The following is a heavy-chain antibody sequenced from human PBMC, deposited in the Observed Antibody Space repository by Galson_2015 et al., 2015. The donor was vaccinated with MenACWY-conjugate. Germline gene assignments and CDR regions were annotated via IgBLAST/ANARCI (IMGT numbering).Heavy chain of an antibody. CDR2: IRDSGTST. CDR1: GFTFSSYA. CDR3: AKRTINVGNYGMDV. J-gene: IGHJ6*02. Sequence: SLRLSCAASGFTFSSYAMSWVRQAPGKGLEWVSTIRDSGTSTYYADSVKGRFTISRDNSKNTLYLQMNSLRAEDTAVYYCAKRTINVGNYGMDVWGQGTTVTVSS. V-gene: IGHV3-23*01. D-gene: IGHD1-26*01.